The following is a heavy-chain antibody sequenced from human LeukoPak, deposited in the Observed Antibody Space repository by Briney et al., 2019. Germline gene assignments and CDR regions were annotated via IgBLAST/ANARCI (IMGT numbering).Heavy chain of an antibody. CDR2: INQDGSEK. J-gene: IGHJ5*02. CDR1: GVTFSYHW. Sequence: GGSLRLSCAASGVTFSYHWMTWVRQTPGKGLEWVAHINQDGSEKHFVDSVEGRFTISRDNDNNSMSLQMNKLRVEDTAVYYCARGATGTYWDWFDPWGQGTLVTVSS. CDR3: ARGATGTYWDWFDP. V-gene: IGHV3-7*01. D-gene: IGHD1-26*01.